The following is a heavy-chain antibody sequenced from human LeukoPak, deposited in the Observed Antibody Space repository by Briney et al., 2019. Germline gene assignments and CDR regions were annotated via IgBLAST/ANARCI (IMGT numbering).Heavy chain of an antibody. Sequence: SGPTLVNPTQTLTLTCTFSGFSLSTSRLGVGWIRQPPGKALEWLALIYWDGDKRYSPSLETRLTITKDTSKNQVVLTITNMDPVDTATYYCAHRGFSGSYCDFWGQGTLVTVSS. CDR3: AHRGFSGSYCDF. CDR2: IYWDGDK. V-gene: IGHV2-5*02. D-gene: IGHD3-10*01. CDR1: GFSLSTSRLG. J-gene: IGHJ4*02.